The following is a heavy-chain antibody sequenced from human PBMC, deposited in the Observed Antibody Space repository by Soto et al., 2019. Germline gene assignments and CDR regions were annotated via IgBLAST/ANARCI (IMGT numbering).Heavy chain of an antibody. Sequence: KSSETLSLTCTVSGYYVTSGHDWGWIRQPPGEGLEWIGNIYHSGSTYYNPSLRDRVTISVDTSKNQFTLNLRSVTAADTAVYYCGSDQRGDTRTWYGAGFDDWGQGTLVTV. CDR1: GYYVTSGHD. V-gene: IGHV4-38-2*02. CDR3: GSDQRGDTRTWYGAGFDD. J-gene: IGHJ4*02. CDR2: IYHSGST. D-gene: IGHD6-13*01.